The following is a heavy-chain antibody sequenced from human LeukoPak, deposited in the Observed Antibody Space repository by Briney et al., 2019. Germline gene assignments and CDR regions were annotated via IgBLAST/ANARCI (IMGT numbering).Heavy chain of an antibody. V-gene: IGHV3-7*04. D-gene: IGHD6-19*01. CDR2: IKQDGSEK. Sequence: GGSLRLSCAAAGFTFSSYWMSWVRQAPGKGLEWVANIKQDGSEKYYVDSVKGRFTISRDNAKNSLYLQMNSLRAEDTAVYYCARGIAVAGTAGGVWYYYYYGMDVWGQGTTVTVSS. CDR1: GFTFSSYW. J-gene: IGHJ6*02. CDR3: ARGIAVAGTAGGVWYYYYYGMDV.